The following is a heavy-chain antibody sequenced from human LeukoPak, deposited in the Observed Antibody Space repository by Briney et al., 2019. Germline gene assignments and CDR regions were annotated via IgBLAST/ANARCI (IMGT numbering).Heavy chain of an antibody. CDR1: GFTFSSYG. CDR3: ARDVEPAASGIDY. Sequence: GRSLRLSCAASGFTFSSYGMHWVRQAPGKGLEWVAVIWYDGSNKYYADSVKGRFTISRDNSKNTLYLQMNSLRAEDTAVYYCARDVEPAASGIDYWGQGTLVTVSS. J-gene: IGHJ4*02. CDR2: IWYDGSNK. V-gene: IGHV3-33*01. D-gene: IGHD2-2*01.